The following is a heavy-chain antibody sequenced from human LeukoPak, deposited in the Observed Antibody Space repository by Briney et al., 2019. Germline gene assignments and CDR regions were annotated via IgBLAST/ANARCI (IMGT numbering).Heavy chain of an antibody. CDR2: IIPIFGTA. Sequence: SVKVSCKASGGTFSSYAISWVRQAPGQGLEWMGRIIPIFGTANYAQKFQGRVTITTDESTSTAYMELSSLKSEDTAVYYCARDPNYYDSSGYYFDYWGQGTLVTVSS. CDR1: GGTFSSYA. CDR3: ARDPNYYDSSGYYFDY. D-gene: IGHD3-22*01. J-gene: IGHJ4*02. V-gene: IGHV1-69*05.